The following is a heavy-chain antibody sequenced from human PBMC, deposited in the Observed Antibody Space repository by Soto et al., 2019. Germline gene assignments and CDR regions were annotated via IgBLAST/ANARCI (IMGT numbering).Heavy chain of an antibody. CDR2: IYDTGST. V-gene: IGHV4-59*08. CDR1: GGSISNYY. Sequence: PSETLSLTCTVSGGSISNYYWSWIRQPPGKGLEWIGYIYDTGSTNHNPSLRSRVTMSVDTSKNQFSLRLSSVTAADTAAYYCARHQGRGIFTGDYYYYLDDWGQGTMVTVSS. J-gene: IGHJ4*02. CDR3: ARHQGRGIFTGDYYYYLDD. D-gene: IGHD3-9*01.